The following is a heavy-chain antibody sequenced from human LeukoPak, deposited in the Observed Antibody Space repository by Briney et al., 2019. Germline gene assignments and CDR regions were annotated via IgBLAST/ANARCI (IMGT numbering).Heavy chain of an antibody. Sequence: GASAKVSCKASGYTFTGYYMHWVRQAPGQGLEWMGWINPNSGGTNYAQKFQGRVTMTRDTSISTAYMELSRLRSDDTAVYYCARERGAIVVVRAFDIWGQGTMVTVSS. D-gene: IGHD2-21*01. CDR2: INPNSGGT. J-gene: IGHJ3*02. V-gene: IGHV1-2*02. CDR3: ARERGAIVVVRAFDI. CDR1: GYTFTGYY.